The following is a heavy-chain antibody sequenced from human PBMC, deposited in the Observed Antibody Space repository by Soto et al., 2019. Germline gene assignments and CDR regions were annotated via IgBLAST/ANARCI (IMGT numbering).Heavy chain of an antibody. Sequence: SVKVSCKASGGTFSSYAISWVRQAPGQGLEWMGGIIPIFGTANYAQKFQGRVTITADESTSTAYMELSSLRSEDMAVYYCARPYVWGSHRYYTSYYGMDGWGQGTRITVSS. CDR2: IIPIFGTA. CDR1: GGTFSSYA. D-gene: IGHD3-16*02. V-gene: IGHV1-69*13. CDR3: ARPYVWGSHRYYTSYYGMDG. J-gene: IGHJ6*02.